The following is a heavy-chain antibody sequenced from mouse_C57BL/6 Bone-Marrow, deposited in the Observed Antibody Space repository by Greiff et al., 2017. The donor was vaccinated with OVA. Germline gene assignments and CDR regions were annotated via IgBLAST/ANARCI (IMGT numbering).Heavy chain of an antibody. CDR2: ISYDGSN. CDR3: ALPLTAVPFAY. CDR1: GYSITSGYY. Sequence: EVHLVESGPGLVKPSQSLSLTCSVTGYSITSGYYWKWIRQYAGNKLEGMGYISYDGSNNYNPSLKNRSSITRDTSKNQFFLKLNSVTTEDTATYYCALPLTAVPFAYWGQGTLVTVSA. V-gene: IGHV3-6*01. J-gene: IGHJ3*01. D-gene: IGHD1-1*01.